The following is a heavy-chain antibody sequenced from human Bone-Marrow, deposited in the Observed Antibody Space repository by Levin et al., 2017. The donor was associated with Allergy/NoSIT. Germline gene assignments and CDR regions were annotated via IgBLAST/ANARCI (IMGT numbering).Heavy chain of an antibody. V-gene: IGHV3-74*01. CDR1: GFTFSSYW. CDR3: ATARSDYGGNLHPTD. D-gene: IGHD4-23*01. Sequence: PGGSLRLSCAASGFTFSSYWMHWVRQAPGKGLVWVSRINSDGSSTSYADSVKGRFTISRDNAKNTLYLQMNSLRAEDTAVYYCATARSDYGGNLHPTDWGQGTLVTVSS. CDR2: INSDGSST. J-gene: IGHJ4*02.